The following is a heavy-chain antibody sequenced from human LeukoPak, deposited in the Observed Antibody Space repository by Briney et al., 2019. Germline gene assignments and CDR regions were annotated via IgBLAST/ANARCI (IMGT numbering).Heavy chain of an antibody. CDR1: GFTFSTYW. CDR2: IKQDGSDK. V-gene: IGHV3-7*01. D-gene: IGHD2-8*01. CDR3: ATNRYFDY. Sequence: GGSLRLSCAAPGFTFSTYWMSWVRQAPGKGLEWVANIKQDGSDKYYVSSVKGRFTISRDNAKNPLYLQMNSLRAEDTAVYYCATNRYFDYWGQGTLVTVSS. J-gene: IGHJ4*02.